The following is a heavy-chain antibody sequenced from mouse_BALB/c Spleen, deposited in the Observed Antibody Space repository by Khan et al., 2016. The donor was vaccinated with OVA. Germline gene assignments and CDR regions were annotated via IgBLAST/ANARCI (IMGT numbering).Heavy chain of an antibody. J-gene: IGHJ2*02. CDR3: ARGNCESYYFDY. D-gene: IGHD4-1*01. CDR2: INPYNGAT. V-gene: IGHV1S136*01. Sequence: EVQLQQSGPDLVKPGTSVKMSCKASGYIFTNYLIHWVKQKPGQGLEWIGYINPYNGATKYNEKFKGKVTLTLDNSSITAYMELSSLNSEDCAVYSCARGNCESYYFDYWGQGTSLTVSS. CDR1: GYIFTNYL.